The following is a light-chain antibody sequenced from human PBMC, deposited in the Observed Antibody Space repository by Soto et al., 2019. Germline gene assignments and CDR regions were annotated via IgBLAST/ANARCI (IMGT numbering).Light chain of an antibody. V-gene: IGKV3-15*01. CDR2: YAS. CDR3: QPYHFWPPLT. CDR1: QSVRSN. Sequence: EIVMTQSPGTLSVSPGERATLSCRASQSVRSNFAGCRQKPGQAPRLLISYASPRATGVPARISGSGSGIEFTIIISRLQSEDSGTYYCQPYHFWPPLTFGGGTKVEIK. J-gene: IGKJ4*02.